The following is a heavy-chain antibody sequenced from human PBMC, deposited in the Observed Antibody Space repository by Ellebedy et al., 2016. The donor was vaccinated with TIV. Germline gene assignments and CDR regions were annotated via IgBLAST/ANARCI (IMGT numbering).Heavy chain of an antibody. D-gene: IGHD6-13*01. V-gene: IGHV4-59*08. CDR3: ARHSGSSWFNWFDP. J-gene: IGHJ5*02. CDR1: GGSISSHY. Sequence: SETLSLXXTVSGGSISSHYWSWIRQPPGKGLEWIACMSSGGTTKFNPSLKSRVTISLDTSNNSISLKVKSVTAADTAVYFCARHSGSSWFNWFDPWGQGTLVTVSS. CDR2: MSSGGTT.